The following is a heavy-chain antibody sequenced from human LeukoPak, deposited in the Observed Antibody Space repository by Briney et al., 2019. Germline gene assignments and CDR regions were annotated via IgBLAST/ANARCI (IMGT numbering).Heavy chain of an antibody. D-gene: IGHD3-22*01. J-gene: IGHJ4*02. V-gene: IGHV3-23*01. CDR1: GFTFSSYA. Sequence: GGSLRLSCAASGFTFSSYAMSWVRQAPGKGLEWVSAISGSGGSTYYADSVKGRFTISRDNSKNTLYLQMNSLRAEDTAVYYCAKRMDSGGYYSEYMTDALDYWGQGTLVTVSS. CDR2: ISGSGGST. CDR3: AKRMDSGGYYSEYMTDALDY.